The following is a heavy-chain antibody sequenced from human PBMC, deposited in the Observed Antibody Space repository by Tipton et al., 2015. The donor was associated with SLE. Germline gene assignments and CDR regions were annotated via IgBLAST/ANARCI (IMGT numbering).Heavy chain of an antibody. J-gene: IGHJ6*02. CDR2: ISGGGGST. D-gene: IGHD3-3*01. CDR3: VKAPYYDFWSGYYWGGVDV. Sequence: SLRLSCAASGFTFDNSAMSWVRQAPGKGLEWVSGISGGGGSTYYADSVKGRFTIFRDSSKNTLFVQMNSLSAEDTAVYYCVKAPYYDFWSGYYWGGVDVWGQGTTVTVSS. V-gene: IGHV3-23*01. CDR1: GFTFDNSA.